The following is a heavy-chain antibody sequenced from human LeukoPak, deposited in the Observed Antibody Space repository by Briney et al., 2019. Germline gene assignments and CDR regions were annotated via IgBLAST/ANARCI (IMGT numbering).Heavy chain of an antibody. V-gene: IGHV4-59*01. D-gene: IGHD4-23*01. CDR3: ASLRGNYFSDY. CDR2: IYYSGST. CDR1: GGSISGYC. J-gene: IGHJ4*02. Sequence: PSETLSLTCTVSGGSISGYCWSWIRQPPGKGLEWIGYIYYSGSTNYNPSLKSRITILVDTSRNQFSLRLNSVTAADTAVYYCASLRGNYFSDYWGQGTLVNVSS.